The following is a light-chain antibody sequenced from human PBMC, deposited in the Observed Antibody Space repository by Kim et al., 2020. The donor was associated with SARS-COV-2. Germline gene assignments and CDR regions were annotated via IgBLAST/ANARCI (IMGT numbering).Light chain of an antibody. CDR1: QNVGTF. V-gene: IGKV3-15*01. J-gene: IGKJ2*01. CDR2: DGS. CDR3: HQYSNWPFT. Sequence: EIVMTQSPATLSVSPGERATLSCRASQNVGTFLAWFQQKAGQPPRLLIFDGSARATGIPARFSGGGSGTDFTLTISSLQSEDSAAYYCHQYSNWPFTFGQGTKVDIK.